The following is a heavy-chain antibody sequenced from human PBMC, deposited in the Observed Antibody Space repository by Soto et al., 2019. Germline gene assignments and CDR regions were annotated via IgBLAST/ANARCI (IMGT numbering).Heavy chain of an antibody. V-gene: IGHV1-69*01. CDR1: GGTFSSYA. Sequence: QVQLVQSGAEVKKPGSSVKVSCKASGGTFSSYAISWVRQAPGQGLEWMGGIIPISGTANYAKKFQGRVTITADESTSTAYMELSSLRSEDTAVYYCARSQGSSTSLEIYYYYCYGMDVWGQGTTVTASS. J-gene: IGHJ6*02. D-gene: IGHD2-2*01. CDR3: ARSQGSSTSLEIYYYYCYGMDV. CDR2: IIPISGTA.